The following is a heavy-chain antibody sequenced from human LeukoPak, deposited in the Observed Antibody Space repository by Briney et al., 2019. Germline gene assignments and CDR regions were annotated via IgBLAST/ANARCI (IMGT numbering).Heavy chain of an antibody. CDR1: GYTFTSYG. J-gene: IGHJ4*02. V-gene: IGHV1-2*02. CDR3: ARDHSGSYYMPDY. D-gene: IGHD3-10*01. CDR2: INPNSGGT. Sequence: ASVKVSCKASGYTFTSYGISWVRQAPGQGLEWMGWINPNSGGTNYAQKFQGRVTMTRDTSISTAYMELSRLRSDDTAVYYCARDHSGSYYMPDYWGQGTLVTVSS.